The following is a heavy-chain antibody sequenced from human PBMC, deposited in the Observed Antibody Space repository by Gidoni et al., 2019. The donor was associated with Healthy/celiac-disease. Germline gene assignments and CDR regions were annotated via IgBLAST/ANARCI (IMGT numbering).Heavy chain of an antibody. D-gene: IGHD4-4*01. J-gene: IGHJ4*02. V-gene: IGHV3-48*03. CDR3: ARVFPAGNSNY. CDR2: ISSSGSTI. CDR1: SYE. Sequence: SYEMNWVRQAPGKGLEWVSYISSSGSTIYYADSVKGRFTISRDNAKNSLYLQMNSLRAEDTAVYYCARVFPAGNSNYWGQGTLVTVSS.